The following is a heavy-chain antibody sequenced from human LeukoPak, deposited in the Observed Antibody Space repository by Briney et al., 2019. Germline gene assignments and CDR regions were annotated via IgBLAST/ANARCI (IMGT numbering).Heavy chain of an antibody. CDR1: VYTFTSYG. CDR2: ISAYNGNT. CDR3: ARDMGVPAASYFFDY. V-gene: IGHV1-18*01. J-gene: IGHJ4*02. D-gene: IGHD2-2*01. Sequence: AAVKVSCMASVYTFTSYGISGVRQAPRQGPEWMGWISAYNGNTKYAQKRQGRVNMTTDTSTSTAYMELRRLRSDDTAVFYCARDMGVPAASYFFDYWGQGTLVTVSS.